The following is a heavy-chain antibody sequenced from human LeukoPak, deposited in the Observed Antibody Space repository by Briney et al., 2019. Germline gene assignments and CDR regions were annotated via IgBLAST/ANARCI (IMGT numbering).Heavy chain of an antibody. J-gene: IGHJ6*04. V-gene: IGHV4-34*01. D-gene: IGHD6-19*01. Sequence: SETLSLTCAVYGGSFSGYYWSWIRQPPGKGLEWIGEINHSGSTNYNPSLKSRVTISVDTSKNQFSLKLSSVSAADTAVYYCARETGYSSGRKRRPHMDVWGKGTTVTVSS. CDR1: GGSFSGYY. CDR3: ARETGYSSGRKRRPHMDV. CDR2: INHSGST.